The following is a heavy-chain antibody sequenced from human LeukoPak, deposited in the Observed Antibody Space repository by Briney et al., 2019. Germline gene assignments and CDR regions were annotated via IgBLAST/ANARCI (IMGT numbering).Heavy chain of an antibody. CDR3: HVEAAAGTFDY. Sequence: KPSETLSLTCTVSGGSISSGGYYWSWIRQHPGKGLEWIGYIYYSGSTYYNPSLKSRVTISVDTSKNQFSLKLSSVTAADTAVYYCHVEAAAGTFDYWGQGTLVTVSS. V-gene: IGHV4-31*03. CDR1: GGSISSGGYY. CDR2: IYYSGST. D-gene: IGHD6-13*01. J-gene: IGHJ4*02.